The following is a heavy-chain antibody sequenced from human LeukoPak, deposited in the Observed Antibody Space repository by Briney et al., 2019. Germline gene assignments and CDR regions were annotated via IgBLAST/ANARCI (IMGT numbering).Heavy chain of an antibody. D-gene: IGHD6-6*01. J-gene: IGHJ4*02. CDR2: IYHSGNN. CDR3: ARDVGARLPGY. CDR1: GGSISSNNW. Sequence: SETLSLTCAVPGGSISSNNWWSWVRQPPGKGLEWIGEIYHSGNNNYNPSLKSRVTISVDKSRNQFSLKLSSVTAADTAVYYCARDVGARLPGYWGQGILVTVSS. V-gene: IGHV4-4*02.